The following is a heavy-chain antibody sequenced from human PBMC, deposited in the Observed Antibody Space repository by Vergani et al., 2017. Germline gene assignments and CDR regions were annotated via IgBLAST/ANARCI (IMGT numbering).Heavy chain of an antibody. CDR1: GGSISSSNW. Sequence: QVQLQESGPGLVKPSGTLSLTCAVSGGSISSSNWWSWVRKPPGKGLEWIGEIYHSGSTNYNPSLKSRDTISVDKSKNQFSLKLSSVTAADTAVYYCARLHRGVAAAGTLVWFDPWGQGTLVTVSS. D-gene: IGHD6-13*01. CDR3: ARLHRGVAAAGTLVWFDP. J-gene: IGHJ5*02. V-gene: IGHV4-4*02. CDR2: IYHSGST.